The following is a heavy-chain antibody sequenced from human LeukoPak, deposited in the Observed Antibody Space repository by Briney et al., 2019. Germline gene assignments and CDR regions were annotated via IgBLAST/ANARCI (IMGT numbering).Heavy chain of an antibody. CDR2: ISAYHGNT. CDR1: GYTFTNYG. V-gene: IGHV1-18*01. J-gene: IGHJ4*02. Sequence: SVTVSFKASGYTFTNYGISWVRQAPGRGLEWMGWISAYHGNTNYAQKLQGRVTMTKDTSTSTVYMELRSLRSDDTAVYYCAREGASPYYDSSGYYHYFDYWGQGTLVTVSS. CDR3: AREGASPYYDSSGYYHYFDY. D-gene: IGHD3-22*01.